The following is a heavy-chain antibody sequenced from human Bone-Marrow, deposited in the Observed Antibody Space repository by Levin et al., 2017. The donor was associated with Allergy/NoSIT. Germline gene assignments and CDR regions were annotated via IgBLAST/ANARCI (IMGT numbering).Heavy chain of an antibody. CDR3: AHRRLICSSDTCYSSYFDY. CDR1: GFSLSTNGVG. D-gene: IGHD2-15*01. Sequence: ESGPTLVKPTQTLTLTCTFSGFSLSTNGVGVGWIRQPPGKALEWLALIYWDDDKRYRPSLKSRLTITKDTSKNQVVLTMTNMDPVDTATYYCAHRRLICSSDTCYSSYFDYWGQGTLVTVSS. V-gene: IGHV2-5*02. CDR2: IYWDDDK. J-gene: IGHJ4*02.